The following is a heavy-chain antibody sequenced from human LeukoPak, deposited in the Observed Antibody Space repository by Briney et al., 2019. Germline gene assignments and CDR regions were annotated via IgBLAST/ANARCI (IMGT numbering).Heavy chain of an antibody. D-gene: IGHD3-10*01. CDR1: GGSFSGYY. CDR3: ARGLTGSRRYFDS. J-gene: IGHJ4*02. Sequence: SETLSLTCAVYGGSFSGYYWSWIRQPPGKGLEWIGDINHSGSTNYNPSLKSRVTISVDTSNNQFSLKLSSVTAADTAVYYCARGLTGSRRYFDSWGQGTLITVSS. V-gene: IGHV4-34*01. CDR2: INHSGST.